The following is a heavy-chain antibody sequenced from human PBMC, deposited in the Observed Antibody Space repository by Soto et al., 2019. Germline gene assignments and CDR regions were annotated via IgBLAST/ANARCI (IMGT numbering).Heavy chain of an antibody. CDR1: GGSFINHY. CDR2: INHIGIT. D-gene: IGHD3-9*01. Sequence: QVQLQQWGAGLLTPSETLSLTCAVYGGSFINHYWSWIRQPPGKGLEWIGEINHIGITNYNPSLKSRVTLSVDTFKKQFSLKLSSVAAADTAVYYCARGDILIGSRNWFDPWGQGTLVTVSS. V-gene: IGHV4-34*01. CDR3: ARGDILIGSRNWFDP. J-gene: IGHJ5*02.